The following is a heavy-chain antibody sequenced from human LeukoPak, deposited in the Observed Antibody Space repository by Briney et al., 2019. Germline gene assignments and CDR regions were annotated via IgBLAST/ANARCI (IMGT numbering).Heavy chain of an antibody. CDR2: INSDGNST. V-gene: IGHV3-74*01. CDR3: AREVYAGNWFDP. D-gene: IGHD2-8*01. J-gene: IGHJ5*02. CDR1: GFTFSSYW. Sequence: GGSLRVSCAASGFTFSSYWMHWVRQAPGKGLVWVSRINSDGNSTSYADSVKGRFTISRDNAKNTLYLQMNSLRAEDTAVYYCAREVYAGNWFDPWGQGTLVTVSS.